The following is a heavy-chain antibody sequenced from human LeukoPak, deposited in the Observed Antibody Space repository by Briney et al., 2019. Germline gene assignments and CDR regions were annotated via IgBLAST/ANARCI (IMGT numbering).Heavy chain of an antibody. CDR1: GGTFSSYA. D-gene: IGHD6-13*01. CDR2: IIPIFGIA. V-gene: IGHV1-69*04. CDR3: ARVRIAAAGTLFYGMDV. J-gene: IGHJ6*02. Sequence: GASVKVSCKASGGTFSSYAISWVRQAPGQGLEWMGRIIPIFGIANYAQKFQGRVTITADKSTSTAYMELSSLRSEDTAVYYCARVRIAAAGTLFYGMDVWGQGTTVTVSS.